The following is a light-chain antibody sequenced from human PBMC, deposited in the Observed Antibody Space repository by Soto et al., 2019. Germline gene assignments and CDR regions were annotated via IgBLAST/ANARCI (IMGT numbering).Light chain of an antibody. V-gene: IGKV3-20*01. J-gene: IGKJ2*01. CDR1: QRVNSSY. CDR2: GAS. CDR3: QHYVNSPVT. Sequence: EIVLTQSPDTLYLSPGEGATLSCRASQRVNSSYLAWYQQKPGQAPRLLISGASDRATGVPGRVSGSGYGTDFTLTIRRLEPEDFADYYCQHYVNSPVTFGQGTKLQI.